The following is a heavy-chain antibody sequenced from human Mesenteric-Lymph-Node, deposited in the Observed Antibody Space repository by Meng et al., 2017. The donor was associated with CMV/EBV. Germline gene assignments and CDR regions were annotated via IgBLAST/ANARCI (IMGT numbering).Heavy chain of an antibody. Sequence: GGSLRLSCAACGFTFSSYDMHWVRQATGKGLEWVSAIGTAGDTYYPGSVKGQFTISRDNAKNSLYLQLNSLRAEDTAVYYCARLDSAARLSYWGQGTLVTVSS. CDR1: GFTFSSYD. CDR3: ARLDSAARLSY. V-gene: IGHV3-13*03. J-gene: IGHJ4*02. D-gene: IGHD6-6*01. CDR2: IGTAGDT.